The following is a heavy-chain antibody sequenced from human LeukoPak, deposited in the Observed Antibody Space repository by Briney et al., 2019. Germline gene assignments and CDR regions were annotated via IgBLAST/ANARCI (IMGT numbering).Heavy chain of an antibody. CDR2: IYSGGNT. Sequence: PGGSLRLSCTASRFTVSSNYVSWVRQAPGKGLEWVSVIYSGGNTYYADSVKGRFTISRDNSKNALYLQMNSLIAEDTAVYDCARYILGARGGYYFDYWGQGTLVTVSS. CDR1: RFTVSSNY. V-gene: IGHV3-53*01. D-gene: IGHD1-26*01. J-gene: IGHJ4*02. CDR3: ARYILGARGGYYFDY.